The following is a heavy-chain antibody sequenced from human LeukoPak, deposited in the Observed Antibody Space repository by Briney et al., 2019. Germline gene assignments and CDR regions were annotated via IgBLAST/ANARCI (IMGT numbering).Heavy chain of an antibody. CDR2: IYYSGST. CDR1: GGSISSYY. CDR3: ARDNCSGGSCYSVNWFDP. J-gene: IGHJ5*02. Sequence: SEPLSLTCTVSGGSISSYYWSWIRQPPGKGLEWIGYIYYSGSTNYNPPLKRRVTISVDTSKNQFSLTLSSVTAADTAVYYCARDNCSGGSCYSVNWFDPWGQGTLVTVSS. V-gene: IGHV4-59*01. D-gene: IGHD2-15*01.